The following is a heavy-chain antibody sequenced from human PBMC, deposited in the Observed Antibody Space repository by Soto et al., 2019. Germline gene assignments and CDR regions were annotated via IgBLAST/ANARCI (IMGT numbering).Heavy chain of an antibody. V-gene: IGHV3-23*01. CDR2: ISGSGGST. CDR1: GFTFSSYV. CDR3: AKSDDFWSGYSRYYYYYGMDV. J-gene: IGHJ6*02. Sequence: EVQLLESGGGLVQPGGSLRLSCAASGFTFSSYVMSWVRQAPGKGLEWVSAISGSGGSTYYADSVKGRFTISRDNSKNKLYLQMNSLRAVDTAVYCCAKSDDFWSGYSRYYYYYGMDVWGQGTTVTVSS. D-gene: IGHD3-3*01.